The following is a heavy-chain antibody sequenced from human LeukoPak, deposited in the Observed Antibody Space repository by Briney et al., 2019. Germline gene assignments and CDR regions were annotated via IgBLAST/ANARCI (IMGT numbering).Heavy chain of an antibody. J-gene: IGHJ3*02. V-gene: IGHV3-48*03. Sequence: PGGSLRLSCAASGFTFSSYEMNWVRQAPGKGLEWVSYISSSGGTRYYADSVKGRFTISRDNAKNSLYLQMNSLRAEDTAVYYCARENTDDAFDIWGQETMVTVSS. CDR1: GFTFSSYE. D-gene: IGHD1/OR15-1a*01. CDR2: ISSSGGTR. CDR3: ARENTDDAFDI.